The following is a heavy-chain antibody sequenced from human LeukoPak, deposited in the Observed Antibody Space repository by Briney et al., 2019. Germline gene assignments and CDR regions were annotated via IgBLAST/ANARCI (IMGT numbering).Heavy chain of an antibody. J-gene: IGHJ4*02. V-gene: IGHV3-33*01. CDR2: IWYDGSNK. CDR3: ARDPSEYQQWLDY. CDR1: GFTFSSYG. D-gene: IGHD6-19*01. Sequence: PGGSLRLSCAASGFTFSSYGMHWVRQAPGKGLEWVAVIWYDGSNKYYADSVKGRFTISRDNSKNTLYLQMNSLRAEDTAVYYCARDPSEYQQWLDYWGQGTLVTVSS.